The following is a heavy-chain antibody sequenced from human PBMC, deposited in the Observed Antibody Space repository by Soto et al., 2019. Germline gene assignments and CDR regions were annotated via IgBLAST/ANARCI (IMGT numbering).Heavy chain of an antibody. CDR2: ISYDGSNK. CDR1: GFTFISYG. Sequence: GGSLRLSCAASGFTFISYGMHWVRQAPGKGLEWVAVISYDGSNKYYADSVKGRFTISRDNSKNTLYLQMNSLRAEDTAVYYCAKDYSGSPDYWGQGTLVTVS. V-gene: IGHV3-30*18. CDR3: AKDYSGSPDY. J-gene: IGHJ4*02. D-gene: IGHD1-26*01.